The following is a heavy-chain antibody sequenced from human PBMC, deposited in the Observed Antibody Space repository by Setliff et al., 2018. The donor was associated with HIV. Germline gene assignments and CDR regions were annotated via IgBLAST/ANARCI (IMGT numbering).Heavy chain of an antibody. CDR1: GYTFTSYG. V-gene: IGHV1-18*01. CDR3: AKIAQPDYYDSSGYYPRGAFDI. D-gene: IGHD3-22*01. CDR2: ISAYNGNT. Sequence: GASVKVSCKASGYTFTSYGISWVRQAPGQGLEWMGWISAYNGNTNYAQKLQGRVTMTTDTSTSTAYMELRSLRSDDTAVYYCAKIAQPDYYDSSGYYPRGAFDIWGQGTMVTV. J-gene: IGHJ3*02.